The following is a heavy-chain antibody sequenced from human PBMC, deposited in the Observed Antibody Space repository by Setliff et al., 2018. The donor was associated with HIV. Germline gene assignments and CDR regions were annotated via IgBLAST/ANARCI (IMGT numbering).Heavy chain of an antibody. Sequence: SETLSLTCTVSGGSISSYSWSWIRQPPGKGLEWIGYIYTSGSTNYNPSLKSRVTISVDTSENQFSLKLTSVTAADTAMYFCARQFRYPNRAVAGVDYWGQGTLVTVS. V-gene: IGHV4-59*08. CDR3: ARQFRYPNRAVAGVDY. D-gene: IGHD6-19*01. CDR1: GGSISSYS. CDR2: IYTSGST. J-gene: IGHJ4*02.